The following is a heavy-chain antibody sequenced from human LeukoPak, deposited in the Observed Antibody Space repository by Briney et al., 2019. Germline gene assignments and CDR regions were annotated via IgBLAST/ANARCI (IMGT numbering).Heavy chain of an antibody. V-gene: IGHV3-74*03. Sequence: PGGSLRLSCAASGFTFSSYSMNWVRQAPGKGLVWVSRINSDGSLTQYADSVKGRFTISRDNAKNTLYLQMNGLRAEDTAVYYCAPDPFVDYWGQGTLVTVSS. CDR3: APDPFVDY. CDR2: INSDGSLT. D-gene: IGHD3-3*02. CDR1: GFTFSSYS. J-gene: IGHJ4*02.